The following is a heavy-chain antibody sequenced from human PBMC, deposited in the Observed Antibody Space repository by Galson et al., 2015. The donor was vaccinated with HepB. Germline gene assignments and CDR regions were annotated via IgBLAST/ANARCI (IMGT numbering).Heavy chain of an antibody. D-gene: IGHD3-3*01. CDR2: INPNSGGA. V-gene: IGHV1-2*06. J-gene: IGHJ3*02. Sequence: SVKVSCKASGYTFTGYYMHWVRQAPGQGLEWMGRINPNSGGADYAQKFQGRVTMTRDTSISTAYMELSRLRSDDTAVYYCARVVTIFGVPDAFDMWGQGTMVTVPS. CDR3: ARVVTIFGVPDAFDM. CDR1: GYTFTGYY.